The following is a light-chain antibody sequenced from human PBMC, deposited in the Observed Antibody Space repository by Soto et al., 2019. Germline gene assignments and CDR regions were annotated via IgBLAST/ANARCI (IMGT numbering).Light chain of an antibody. Sequence: QSVLTQPPSESGTPGQRVTISCTGTSSDVGGDNYVSWYQQHPGKAPKLLIFEVNNRPSGFPDRFSASKSGSTASLTVSGLQADDEADYYCSSYAGTTDILSGNGTKVTVL. J-gene: IGLJ1*01. V-gene: IGLV2-8*01. CDR2: EVN. CDR1: SSDVGGDNY. CDR3: SSYAGTTDIL.